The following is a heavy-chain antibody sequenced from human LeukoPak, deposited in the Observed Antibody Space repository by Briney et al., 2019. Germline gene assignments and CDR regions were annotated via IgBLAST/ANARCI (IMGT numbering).Heavy chain of an antibody. CDR3: AKSVVVITFRFDD. J-gene: IGHJ4*02. Sequence: GGSLRLSCAASGFTFSSYAMHWVRQAPGKGLEWVSAINGGGGNTYYADSVKGRFTISRDNSKNMAYLQMNSLRADDTAVYYCAKSVVVITFRFDDWGQGALVTVSS. CDR2: INGGGGNT. V-gene: IGHV3-23*01. CDR1: GFTFSSYA. D-gene: IGHD2-15*01.